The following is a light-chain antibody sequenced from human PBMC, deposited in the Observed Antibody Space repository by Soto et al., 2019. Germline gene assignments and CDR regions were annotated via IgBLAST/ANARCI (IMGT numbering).Light chain of an antibody. J-gene: IGKJ4*01. Sequence: DIQMTQSPSSLSASVGDRVTITCRASQSISNYLNWYQQKPGKAPNLLIYAASSLQSGVPSRFSGSGSGTDFTLTISSLQPEVFATYYCQQSYNMPPTFGGGTKVEI. CDR2: AAS. V-gene: IGKV1-39*01. CDR3: QQSYNMPPT. CDR1: QSISNY.